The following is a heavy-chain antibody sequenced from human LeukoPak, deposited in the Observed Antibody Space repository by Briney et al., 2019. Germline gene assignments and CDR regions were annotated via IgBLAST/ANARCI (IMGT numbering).Heavy chain of an antibody. J-gene: IGHJ4*02. D-gene: IGHD5-18*01. CDR1: GYSISSGYY. CDR3: ARDVQDTAMGRFDY. V-gene: IGHV4-38-2*02. CDR2: IYHSGST. Sequence: SSETLSLTCTVSGYSISSGYYWGWIRQPPGKGLEWIGSIYHSGSTYYNPSLQSRVTISVDTSKNQFSLKLSSVTAADTAVYYCARDVQDTAMGRFDYWGQGTLVTVSS.